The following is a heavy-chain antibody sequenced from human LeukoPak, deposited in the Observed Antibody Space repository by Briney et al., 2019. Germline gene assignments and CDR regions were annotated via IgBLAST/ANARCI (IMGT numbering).Heavy chain of an antibody. CDR1: GGSISSYY. V-gene: IGHV4-4*07. CDR3: ARHPGGRYSNSWYGWFDP. CDR2: IYSTGSA. D-gene: IGHD6-13*01. Sequence: PSETLSLTCTVSGGSISSYYWSWIRQPAGKGLEWIGRIYSTGSANYNPSLKSRVTMSVDTSENQFSLKLSSVTAADTAVYYCARHPGGRYSNSWYGWFDPWGQGTLVTASS. J-gene: IGHJ5*02.